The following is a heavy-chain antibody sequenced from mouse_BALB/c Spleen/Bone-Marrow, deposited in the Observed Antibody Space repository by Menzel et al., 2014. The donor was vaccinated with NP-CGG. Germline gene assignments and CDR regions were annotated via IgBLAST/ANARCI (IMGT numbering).Heavy chain of an antibody. D-gene: IGHD3-1*01. CDR1: GYSITSHYA. CDR2: ISSSGIT. V-gene: IGHV3-2*02. CDR3: ARSGNFFDY. J-gene: IGHJ2*01. Sequence: EVQLQQSGPGLVKPSQSLSLTCTVTGYSITSHYAWNWIRQFPGNKLEWMGYISSSGITSYNPSLKGRISITRDTSKNHFLLQLNSVTTEDAATYFCARSGNFFDYWGQGTTLTVSS.